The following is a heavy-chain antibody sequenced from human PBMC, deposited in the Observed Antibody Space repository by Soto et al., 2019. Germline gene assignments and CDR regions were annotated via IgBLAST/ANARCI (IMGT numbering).Heavy chain of an antibody. CDR3: ARYEYGNSLYGVDV. V-gene: IGHV4-34*02. J-gene: IGHJ6*02. Sequence: QVHLQQRGAGLLKPSETLSLNCVVSGESFSGYYWSWIRQTPGMGLAWIGEVDHRGSTTYNPSLNNRASISIDSPKILFSLVLTSVTAADTALYFCARYEYGNSLYGVDVWGQGTRVTVSS. CDR2: VDHRGST. D-gene: IGHD1-7*01. CDR1: GESFSGYY.